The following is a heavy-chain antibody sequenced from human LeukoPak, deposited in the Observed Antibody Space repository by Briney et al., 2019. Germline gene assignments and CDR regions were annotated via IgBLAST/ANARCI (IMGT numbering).Heavy chain of an antibody. CDR2: IYTSGST. D-gene: IGHD3-3*01. V-gene: IGHV4-4*07. Sequence: SETLSLTCTVSGGSISSYYWSWIRQPAGKGLEWIGRIYTSGSTNYNPSLKSRVTMSVDTSKNQFSLKLSSVTAADTAVYYCARVVSGYDFWSGYQGSYFDYWGQGTLVTVSS. CDR3: ARVVSGYDFWSGYQGSYFDY. CDR1: GGSISSYY. J-gene: IGHJ4*02.